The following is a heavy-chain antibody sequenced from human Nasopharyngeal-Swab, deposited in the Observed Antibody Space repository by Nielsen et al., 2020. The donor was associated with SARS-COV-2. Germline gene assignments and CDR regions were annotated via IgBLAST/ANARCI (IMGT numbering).Heavy chain of an antibody. CDR3: ARGAYYDSRGAFDI. Sequence: GESLKISCAASGFTFSSYSMNWVRQAQGKGLEWVSSISSSSSYIYYADSVKGRFTISRDNAKNSLYLQMNSLRAEDTAVYYCARGAYYDSRGAFDIWGQGTMVTGSS. CDR1: GFTFSSYS. J-gene: IGHJ3*02. V-gene: IGHV3-21*01. CDR2: ISSSSSYI. D-gene: IGHD3-22*01.